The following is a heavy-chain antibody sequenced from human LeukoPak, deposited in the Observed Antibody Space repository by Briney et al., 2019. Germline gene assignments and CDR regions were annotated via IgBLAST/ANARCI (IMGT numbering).Heavy chain of an antibody. D-gene: IGHD2-2*01. CDR1: GGSFSDYD. Sequence: PSETLSLTCSVYGGSFSDYDWSWIRQPPGKGLEWIGEINHSGSTNYNPSLKSRVTISVDTSKNQFSLKLSSVTAADTAVYYCAREYDQLHLSKLWGQGTMVTVSS. J-gene: IGHJ3*01. CDR2: INHSGST. V-gene: IGHV4-34*01. CDR3: AREYDQLHLSKL.